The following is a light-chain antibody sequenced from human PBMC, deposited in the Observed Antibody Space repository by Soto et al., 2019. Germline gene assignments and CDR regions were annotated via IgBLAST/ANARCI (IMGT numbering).Light chain of an antibody. Sequence: EIVLAQSPGTLSLSPGERATLSCRASQSVTSTYLAWYQQRPGQAPRLLLYATSSRAIGVPDRFSGSGSGTDFTLTISRLEPEDFATYYWQHYGRSPMFGQGTKVEIK. CDR2: ATS. CDR3: QHYGRSPM. V-gene: IGKV3-20*01. J-gene: IGKJ1*01. CDR1: QSVTSTY.